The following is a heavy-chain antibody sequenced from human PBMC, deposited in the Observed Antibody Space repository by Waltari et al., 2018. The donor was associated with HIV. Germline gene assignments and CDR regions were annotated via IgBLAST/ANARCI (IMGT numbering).Heavy chain of an antibody. V-gene: IGHV4-61*02. Sequence: QVQLQASGPGLVKPSQTLSLTCTVSGGSISSGSYDSSWIRQPAGKGLEWIGRIYTSGSTNYNPSLKSRVTISVDTSKNQFSLKLSSVTAADTAVYYCARGESGWYSSGWGFDYWGQGTLVTVSS. CDR1: GGSISSGSYD. J-gene: IGHJ4*02. CDR2: IYTSGST. CDR3: ARGESGWYSSGWGFDY. D-gene: IGHD6-19*01.